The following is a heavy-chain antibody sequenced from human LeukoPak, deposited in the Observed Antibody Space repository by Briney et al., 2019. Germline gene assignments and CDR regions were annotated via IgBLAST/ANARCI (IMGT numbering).Heavy chain of an antibody. V-gene: IGHV3-53*01. CDR1: GFTFSSHW. CDR3: ARDLGASYYYSMDV. CDR2: IYCGGRT. D-gene: IGHD4-17*01. J-gene: IGHJ6*02. Sequence: PGGSLRLSCAASGFTFSSHWMSWVRQAPGRGLEGVSLIYCGGRTYYADSVMGRLTISRDNSKNTLYLQMNSLRAEDTAVYYCARDLGASYYYSMDVWGQGTTVTVSS.